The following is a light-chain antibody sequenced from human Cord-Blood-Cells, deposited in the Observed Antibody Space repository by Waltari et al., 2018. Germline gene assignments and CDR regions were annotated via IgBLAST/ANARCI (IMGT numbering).Light chain of an antibody. CDR3: CSYAGSSTPYV. CDR1: SSDVGSYNL. Sequence: QSALTQPASVSGSPGQSITISCTGTSSDVGSYNLVSWYQQHPGKAPKLMIYEGSKRPSGVSTSFSGSKSGNTASLTISGLQAEDDADYYCCSYAGSSTPYVFGTGTKVTVL. CDR2: EGS. V-gene: IGLV2-23*01. J-gene: IGLJ1*01.